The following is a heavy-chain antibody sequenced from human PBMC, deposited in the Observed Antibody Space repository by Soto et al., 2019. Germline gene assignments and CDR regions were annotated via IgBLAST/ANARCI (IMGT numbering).Heavy chain of an antibody. Sequence: PGGSLRLSCAASGFTFSSRAMGWVRQAQGKGLEWVSDIIDSGGSTYYADSVKGRFTISRDNSKSTLYLQMNSLRAEDTALYYCAKGRSYYYYYGVDVWGQGTTVTVS. CDR3: AKGRSYYYYYGVDV. CDR2: IIDSGGST. V-gene: IGHV3-23*01. CDR1: GFTFSSRA. J-gene: IGHJ6*02.